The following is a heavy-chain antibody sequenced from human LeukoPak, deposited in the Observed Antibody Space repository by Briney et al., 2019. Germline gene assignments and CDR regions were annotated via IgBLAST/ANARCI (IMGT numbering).Heavy chain of an antibody. CDR3: AKVDYDSSGYYYWSTYYFDY. J-gene: IGHJ4*02. V-gene: IGHV3-30*04. CDR1: GFTFSSYA. D-gene: IGHD3-22*01. Sequence: GSLRLSCAASGFTFSSYAMHWVRQAPGKGLEWVAVISYDGSNKYYADSVKGRFTISRDNSKNTLYLQMNSLRAEDTAVYYCAKVDYDSSGYYYWSTYYFDYWGQGTLVTVSS. CDR2: ISYDGSNK.